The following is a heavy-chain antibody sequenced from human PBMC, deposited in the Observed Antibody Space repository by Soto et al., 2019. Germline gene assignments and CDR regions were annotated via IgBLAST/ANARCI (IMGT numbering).Heavy chain of an antibody. V-gene: IGHV5-10-1*01. J-gene: IGHJ4*02. CDR1: GYSFTSYW. CDR2: IDPSDSYT. Sequence: GESLKISCKGSGYSFTSYWISWVRQMPEKGLEWMGRIDPSDSYTNYSPSFQGHVTISADKSISTAYLQWSSLKASDTAMYYCARTGGYSYGLPFDYWGQGTLVTAPQ. CDR3: ARTGGYSYGLPFDY. D-gene: IGHD5-18*01.